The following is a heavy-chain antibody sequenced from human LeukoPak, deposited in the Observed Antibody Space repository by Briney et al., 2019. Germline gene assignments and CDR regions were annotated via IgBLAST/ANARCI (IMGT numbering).Heavy chain of an antibody. CDR2: IYTSGST. CDR1: GGSISSYY. D-gene: IGHD3-10*01. V-gene: IGHV4-4*07. Sequence: SETLSLTCTVSGGSISSYYWSWIRQPAGKGLEWIGRIYTSGSTNYNPSLRSRVTMSVDTSKNQFSLKLSSVTAADTAVYYCARDHYYGSGSYYYYYYYMDVWGKGTTVTISS. CDR3: ARDHYYGSGSYYYYYYYMDV. J-gene: IGHJ6*03.